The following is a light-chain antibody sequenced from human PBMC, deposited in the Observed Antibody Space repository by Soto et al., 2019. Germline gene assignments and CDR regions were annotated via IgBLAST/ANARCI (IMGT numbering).Light chain of an antibody. V-gene: IGKV1-39*01. CDR3: QQSYRTPHT. CDR2: AAS. Sequence: DIQMTQSPSSLSSSLGDRVTITCRASQSISSYLNWYQQKPGKAPRLLIYAASSLQTGVPARFSGSGSGTDFTLTISSLQPEEFATYHCQQSYRTPHTFGGGTKVEIK. J-gene: IGKJ4*01. CDR1: QSISSY.